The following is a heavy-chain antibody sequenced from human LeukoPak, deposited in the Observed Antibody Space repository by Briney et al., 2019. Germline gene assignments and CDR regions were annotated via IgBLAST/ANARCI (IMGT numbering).Heavy chain of an antibody. D-gene: IGHD3-22*01. J-gene: IGHJ4*02. CDR3: ATYDSSPFYFDY. V-gene: IGHV3-30-3*01. Sequence: GGSLRLSCAASGFSFSNYAMHWVRQAPGKGLEWVAVISYDGSDKYYADSVRGRFTISRDSSKNTLYLQMNSLRAEDTAVYYCATYDSSPFYFDYWGQGTLVTVSS. CDR1: GFSFSNYA. CDR2: ISYDGSDK.